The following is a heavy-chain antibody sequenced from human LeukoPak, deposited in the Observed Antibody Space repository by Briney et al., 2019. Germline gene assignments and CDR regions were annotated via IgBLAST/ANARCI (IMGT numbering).Heavy chain of an antibody. CDR2: IIPILGIA. J-gene: IGHJ6*02. CDR3: ARDTSIVVIYYGMDV. CDR1: GGTFSSYA. Sequence: AASVKVCCKASGGTFSSYAISWVRQAPGQGLELMGRIIPILGIANYAQKFQGRVTITVDKSTSTAYMELSSLRSEDTAVYYCARDTSIVVIYYGMDVWGQGTTVTDSS. V-gene: IGHV1-69*04. D-gene: IGHD3-22*01.